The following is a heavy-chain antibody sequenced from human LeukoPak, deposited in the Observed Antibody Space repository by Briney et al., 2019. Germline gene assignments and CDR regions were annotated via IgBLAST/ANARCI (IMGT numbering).Heavy chain of an antibody. CDR1: GFTFSSYA. V-gene: IGHV3-23*01. J-gene: IGHJ5*02. Sequence: PGGSLRLSCAASGFTFSSYAMSWVRQAPGKGLEWVSAISGSGGSTYYADSVKGRSTTSRDNSKNTLYLQMNSLRAEDTAVYYCAKAPSAIDYGDYYNWFDPWGQGTLVTVSS. CDR3: AKAPSAIDYGDYYNWFDP. CDR2: ISGSGGST. D-gene: IGHD4-17*01.